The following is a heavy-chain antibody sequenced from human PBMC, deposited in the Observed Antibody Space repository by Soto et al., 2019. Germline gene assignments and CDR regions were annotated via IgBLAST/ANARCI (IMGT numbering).Heavy chain of an antibody. V-gene: IGHV4-59*12. CDR2: IYYSGST. CDR3: AREPPRSCSGSNCLYYFDH. CDR1: GGSISSYY. Sequence: SETLSLTCTVSGGSISSYYWSWIRQPPGKGLEWVGYIYYSGSTNYNPSLKSRLTISLDTSKNQFSLRLTSVTAADTAVYYCAREPPRSCSGSNCLYYFDHWGQGTLVTVSS. J-gene: IGHJ4*02. D-gene: IGHD2-15*01.